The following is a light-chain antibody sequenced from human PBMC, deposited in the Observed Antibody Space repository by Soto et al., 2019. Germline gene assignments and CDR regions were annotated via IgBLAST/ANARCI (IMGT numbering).Light chain of an antibody. J-gene: IGKJ5*01. CDR3: QQRSNWPSIT. V-gene: IGKV3-11*01. Sequence: EIVLAQSPATLSLSPGERATLSCRASQSVSRYLAWYQQKPGQAPRLLIYHASNMATGIPARFSGSGSGTDFTLTISSLEPEDFAVYYCQQRSNWPSITFGQGTRLEIK. CDR2: HAS. CDR1: QSVSRY.